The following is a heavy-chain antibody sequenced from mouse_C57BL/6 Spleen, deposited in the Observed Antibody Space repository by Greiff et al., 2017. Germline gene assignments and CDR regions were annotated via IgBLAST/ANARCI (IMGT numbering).Heavy chain of an antibody. V-gene: IGHV5-9-1*02. CDR2: ISSGGDYI. J-gene: IGHJ4*01. D-gene: IGHD1-1*01. CDR3: TREGYYGAMDY. Sequence: EVKLMESGEGLVKPGGSLKLSCAASGFTFSSYAMSWVRQTPEKRLEWVAYISSGGDYIYYADTVKGRFTISRDNARNTLYLQMSSLKSEDTAMYYCTREGYYGAMDYGGQGTSVTASS. CDR1: GFTFSSYA.